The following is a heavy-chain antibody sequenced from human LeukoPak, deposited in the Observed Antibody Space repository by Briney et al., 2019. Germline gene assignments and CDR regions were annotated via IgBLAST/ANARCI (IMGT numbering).Heavy chain of an antibody. Sequence: PGGSLRLSCAASGFTFISYAMSWVRQAPGKGLEWFSAISGSGDTTYSADSVRGRFTISRDNSKNTLFLQMNSLRAEDTAVYYCAKAYVDTTYFDSWGQGTLVTVSS. V-gene: IGHV3-23*01. CDR3: AKAYVDTTYFDS. CDR1: GFTFISYA. D-gene: IGHD5-18*01. CDR2: ISGSGDTT. J-gene: IGHJ4*02.